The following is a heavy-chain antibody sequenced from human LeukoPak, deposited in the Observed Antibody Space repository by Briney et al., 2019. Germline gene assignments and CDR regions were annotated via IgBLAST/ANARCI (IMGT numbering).Heavy chain of an antibody. CDR1: GGSFSGYY. D-gene: IGHD3-22*01. CDR3: ARVRIGVFDY. CDR2: INHSGST. V-gene: IGHV4-34*01. Sequence: SETLSLTCAVYGGSFSGYYWSWIRQPPGKGLEWIGEINHSGSTNYNPSLKSRVTISVDTSKNQFSLKLSSVTAADTAVYYCARVRIGVFDYWGQGTLVTVSS. J-gene: IGHJ4*02.